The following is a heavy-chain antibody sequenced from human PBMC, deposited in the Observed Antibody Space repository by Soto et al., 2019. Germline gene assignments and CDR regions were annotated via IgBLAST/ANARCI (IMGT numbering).Heavy chain of an antibody. J-gene: IGHJ5*02. CDR3: ARDRGGHYYDRPVGFLGVDP. CDR1: GFTFSSYW. D-gene: IGHD3-22*01. CDR2: IKQDGSEK. Sequence: GGSLRLSCAASGFTFSSYWMSWVRQAPGKGLEWVANIKQDGSEKYYVDSVKGRLTISRDNAKNSLYLQMNSLRAEDTAVYYCARDRGGHYYDRPVGFLGVDPWGQGTLVTVSS. V-gene: IGHV3-7*01.